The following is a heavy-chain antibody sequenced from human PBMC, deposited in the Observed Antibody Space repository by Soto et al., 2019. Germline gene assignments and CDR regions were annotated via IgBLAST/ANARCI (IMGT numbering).Heavy chain of an antibody. CDR3: AKGRGRAEYFQH. CDR1: GFTFSSYG. CDR2: ISYDGSNK. J-gene: IGHJ1*01. V-gene: IGHV3-30*18. Sequence: QVQLVESGGGVVQPGRSLRLSCAASGFTFSSYGMHWDRQAPGKGLEWVAVISYDGSNKYYADSVKGRFTISRDNSKNTLYLQMNSLRAEDTAVYYCAKGRGRAEYFQHWGQGTLVTVSS.